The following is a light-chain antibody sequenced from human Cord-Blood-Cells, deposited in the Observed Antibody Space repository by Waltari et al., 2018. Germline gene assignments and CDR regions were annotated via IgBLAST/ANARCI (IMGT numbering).Light chain of an antibody. Sequence: EYVLTQAPATLSLSTGERATLSCRASQSVSSYLAWYQQKPGQAPRLLIYDASNRATGIPARFSGSGSGTDFTLTISSLEPEDFAVYYCQQRSNWPPLTFGGGTKVEIK. J-gene: IGKJ4*01. CDR1: QSVSSY. CDR3: QQRSNWPPLT. CDR2: DAS. V-gene: IGKV3-11*01.